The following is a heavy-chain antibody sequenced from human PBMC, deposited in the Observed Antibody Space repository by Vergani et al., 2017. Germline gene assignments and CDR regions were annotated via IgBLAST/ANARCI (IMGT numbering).Heavy chain of an antibody. J-gene: IGHJ6*03. D-gene: IGHD2-8*01. CDR1: GFTLSSHA. Sequence: QVQLEESGGGVVQPGRSLRLSCAGSGFTLSSHAMHWVRQAPGKGLEWVAFIWYDGSKEYYADSVKGRFTISRDNSKNTLYLQMNNLRAADTAVYYCARCGNCADGVCYMTYYYYIDVWGKGTAVTVSS. V-gene: IGHV3-33*01. CDR3: ARCGNCADGVCYMTYYYYIDV. CDR2: IWYDGSKE.